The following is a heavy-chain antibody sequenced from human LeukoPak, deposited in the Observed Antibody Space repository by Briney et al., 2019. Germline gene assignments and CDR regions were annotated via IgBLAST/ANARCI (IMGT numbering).Heavy chain of an antibody. D-gene: IGHD3-3*01. CDR3: ASRPRFTIFGEAWLDP. J-gene: IGHJ5*02. CDR1: GGSISSASYY. CDR2: IYASGST. V-gene: IGHV4-61*02. Sequence: SETLSLTCTVSGGSISSASYYWSWIRQPAGKGLEWIGRIYASGSTNYNPSLKSRVTISIDTSKNQLSLKLSSVTAADTAVYYCASRPRFTIFGEAWLDPWGQGTLVTVSS.